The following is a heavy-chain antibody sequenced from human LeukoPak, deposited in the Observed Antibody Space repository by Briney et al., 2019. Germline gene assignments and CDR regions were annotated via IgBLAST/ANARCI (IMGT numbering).Heavy chain of an antibody. CDR2: ISYDGSNK. V-gene: IGHV3-30*18. Sequence: SGGSLRLSCAASGFTFSSYGMHWVRQAPGKGLKWVAVISYDGSNKYYADSVKGRFTISRDNSKNTLYLQMNSLRAEDTAVYYCAKDGTNLYSSGWAADYWGQGTLVTVSS. CDR3: AKDGTNLYSSGWAADY. D-gene: IGHD6-19*01. CDR1: GFTFSSYG. J-gene: IGHJ4*02.